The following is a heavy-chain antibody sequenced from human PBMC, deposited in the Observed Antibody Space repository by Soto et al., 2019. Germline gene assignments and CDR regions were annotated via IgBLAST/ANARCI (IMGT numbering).Heavy chain of an antibody. CDR2: IIPISGTA. CDR3: ATSYYYGDSAFDP. Sequence: QVQLVQSGAEVKKPGSSVKVSCKASGGTFSSYAISWVRQAPGQGLEWMGGIIPISGTANYAQKFQGRVTLIADESTSTAYMELSSLRSEDTAVYYCATSYYYGDSAFDPWGQGTLVTVSS. D-gene: IGHD4-17*01. J-gene: IGHJ5*02. V-gene: IGHV1-69*01. CDR1: GGTFSSYA.